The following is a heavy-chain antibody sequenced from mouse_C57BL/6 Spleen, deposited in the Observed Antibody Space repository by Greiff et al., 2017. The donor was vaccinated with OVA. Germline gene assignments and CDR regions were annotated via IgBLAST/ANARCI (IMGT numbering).Heavy chain of an antibody. Sequence: VQLQQSGPELVKPGASVKISCKASGYAFSSSWMNWVKQRPGKGLEWIGRIYPGDGATNYNGKFKGKATLTADKSSSTAYMQLSSLTSEDSAVYYCARAYGSSFSVDYWGQGTTLTVSA. CDR3: ARAYGSSFSVDY. V-gene: IGHV1-82*01. J-gene: IGHJ2*01. D-gene: IGHD1-1*01. CDR1: GYAFSSSW. CDR2: IYPGDGAT.